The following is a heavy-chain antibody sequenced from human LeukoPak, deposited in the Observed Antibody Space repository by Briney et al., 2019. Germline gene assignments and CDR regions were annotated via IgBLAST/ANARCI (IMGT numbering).Heavy chain of an antibody. CDR1: GFTFSSYA. D-gene: IGHD2-15*01. CDR3: AKVPTSYCSGGSCYSLGYYYMDV. J-gene: IGHJ6*03. V-gene: IGHV3-23*01. Sequence: GGSLRLSCAASGFTFSSYAMSWVRQAPGKGLEWVSAISGSGGSTYYADSVKGRFTISRDNSKNTLYLQMNSLRAEDTAVYYCAKVPTSYCSGGSCYSLGYYYMDVWGKGTTVTVSS. CDR2: ISGSGGST.